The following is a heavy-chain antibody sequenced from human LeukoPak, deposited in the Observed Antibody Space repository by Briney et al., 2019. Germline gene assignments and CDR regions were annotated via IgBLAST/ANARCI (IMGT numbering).Heavy chain of an antibody. CDR3: ARGVPLDY. V-gene: IGHV4-30-2*01. Sequence: PSETLSLTCTVSGVSISSGGYYWSWIRQPPGKGLEWIGYIYHSGSTYYNPSLKSRDTISVDKSKNQFSLKLSSVTAADTAVYYCARGVPLDYWGQGTLVTVSS. CDR1: GVSISSGGYY. CDR2: IYHSGST. J-gene: IGHJ4*02.